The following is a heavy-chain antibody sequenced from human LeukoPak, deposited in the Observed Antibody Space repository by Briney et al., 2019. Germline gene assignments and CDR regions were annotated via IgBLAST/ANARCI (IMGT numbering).Heavy chain of an antibody. CDR1: GFTFSNYW. V-gene: IGHV3-7*01. D-gene: IGHD2-2*01. Sequence: GGSLRLSCEGSGFTFSNYWMSWVRQAPGKGLEWVANIQQHGSETYYGDSVKGRFTTSRDNAKNSLYLQMNSLRAEDTAVYYCATYSSSNGREFQYWGQGTLVTVSS. CDR2: IQQHGSET. J-gene: IGHJ1*01. CDR3: ATYSSSNGREFQY.